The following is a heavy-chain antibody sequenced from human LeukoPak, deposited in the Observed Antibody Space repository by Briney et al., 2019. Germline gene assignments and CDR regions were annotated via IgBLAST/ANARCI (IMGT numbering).Heavy chain of an antibody. CDR2: ISYDATNK. CDR1: GFTFSSSD. CDR3: AKASSNYFYYFEY. D-gene: IGHD2/OR15-2a*01. V-gene: IGHV3-30*18. J-gene: IGHJ4*02. Sequence: EGSLRLSCAASGFTFSSSDMHWVRQAPGRGLEGVAVISYDATNKYYAGSVKGRFTLSRDNSKNTLYLQTNTLRDEDTAVYYCAKASSNYFYYFEYWGQGTLVTVSS.